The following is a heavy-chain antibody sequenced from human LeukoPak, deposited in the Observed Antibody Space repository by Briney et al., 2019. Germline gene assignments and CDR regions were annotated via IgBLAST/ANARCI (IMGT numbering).Heavy chain of an antibody. CDR1: GGSISSYY. Sequence: SETLSLTCTVPGGSISSYYWSWIRQPPGKGLEWIGYIYYSGSTNYNPSLKSRVTISVDTSKNQFSLKLSSVTAADTAVYYCARDLGFCSSTSCYPWFDPWGQGTLVTVSS. CDR3: ARDLGFCSSTSCYPWFDP. V-gene: IGHV4-59*01. J-gene: IGHJ5*02. D-gene: IGHD2-2*01. CDR2: IYYSGST.